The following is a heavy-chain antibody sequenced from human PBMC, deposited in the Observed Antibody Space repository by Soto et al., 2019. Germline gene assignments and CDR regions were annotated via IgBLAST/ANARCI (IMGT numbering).Heavy chain of an antibody. Sequence: GGSLRLSCEASGFTFSDYWMSWVRQAPGKGPEWVANIKFDGSEKQYVDSVRGRFTISRDNSRSSLSLQMNSLRAGDTAVYYCVKDGGYCSSSTCYAPRNHHFDSWGKGTRVTVPQ. CDR1: GFTFSDYW. J-gene: IGHJ5*01. CDR2: IKFDGSEK. D-gene: IGHD2-2*01. CDR3: VKDGGYCSSSTCYAPRNHHFDS. V-gene: IGHV3-7*03.